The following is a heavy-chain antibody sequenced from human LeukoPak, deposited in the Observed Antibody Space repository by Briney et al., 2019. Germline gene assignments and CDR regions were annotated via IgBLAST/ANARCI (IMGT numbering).Heavy chain of an antibody. CDR1: GGTFSSYA. Sequence: ASVKVSCKASGGTFSSYAISWVRQAPGQGLEWMGGIIPIFGTANYAQKFQGRVTITRDTSASTAYMELSSLRSEDTAVYYCARGWANWNDVRSAFDIWGQGTMVTVSS. CDR3: ARGWANWNDVRSAFDI. CDR2: IIPIFGTA. D-gene: IGHD1-1*01. V-gene: IGHV1-69*05. J-gene: IGHJ3*02.